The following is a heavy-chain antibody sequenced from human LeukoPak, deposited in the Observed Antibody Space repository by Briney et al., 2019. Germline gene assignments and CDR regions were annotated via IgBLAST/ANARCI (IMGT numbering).Heavy chain of an antibody. J-gene: IGHJ4*02. CDR1: GSIVTNNY. Sequence: GGSLRLSCTASGSIVTNNYINWVRQAPGKGLEWVSLVYSGGSTYYADSVKGRFTISRDNSKNMVYLQMNSLRAEDTAMYYCARDPPAVLIDTYGWGQGTLVTVSS. D-gene: IGHD2-8*01. CDR2: VYSGGST. V-gene: IGHV3-66*01. CDR3: ARDPPAVLIDTYG.